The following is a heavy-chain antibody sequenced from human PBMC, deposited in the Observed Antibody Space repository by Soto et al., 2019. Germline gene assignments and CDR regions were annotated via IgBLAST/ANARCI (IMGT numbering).Heavy chain of an antibody. CDR2: INHSGST. CDR3: ARVRHITMVRGPRDYYGMDV. J-gene: IGHJ6*02. V-gene: IGHV4-34*01. Sequence: TSETLSLTCAVYGTSFSGYYWSWIRQPPGKGLEWIGEINHSGSTNYNPSLKSRVTISVDTSKNQFSLKLSSVTAADTAVYYCARVRHITMVRGPRDYYGMDVWGQGTTVS. CDR1: GTSFSGYY. D-gene: IGHD3-10*01.